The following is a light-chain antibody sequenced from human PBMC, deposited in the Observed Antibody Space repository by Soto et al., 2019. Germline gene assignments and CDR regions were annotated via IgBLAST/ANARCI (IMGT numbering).Light chain of an antibody. Sequence: QSVLTQPPSASGSPGQSVTISCTGTSSDVGAYNYVSWYQQHPGRAPKLVISEVSKRPSGVPDRFSGSKSGNTASLTVSGLQAEDEADYYCSSYAGNNNVVFGGGTKLTVL. V-gene: IGLV2-8*01. J-gene: IGLJ2*01. CDR1: SSDVGAYNY. CDR3: SSYAGNNNVV. CDR2: EVS.